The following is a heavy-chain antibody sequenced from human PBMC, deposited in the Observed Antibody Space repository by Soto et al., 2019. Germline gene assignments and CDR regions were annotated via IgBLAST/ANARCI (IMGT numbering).Heavy chain of an antibody. D-gene: IGHD3-3*01. J-gene: IGHJ4*02. CDR1: GFTFSSYW. V-gene: IGHV3-7*01. Sequence: PGVSLRLSCAASGFTFSSYWMSWVRQAPGKGLEWVANIKQDGSEKYYVDSVKGRFTISRDNAKNSLYLQMNSLRAEDTAVYYSARDKSRFFECFLFEHSCQRPRVTV. CDR3: ARDKSRFFECFLFEH. CDR2: IKQDGSEK.